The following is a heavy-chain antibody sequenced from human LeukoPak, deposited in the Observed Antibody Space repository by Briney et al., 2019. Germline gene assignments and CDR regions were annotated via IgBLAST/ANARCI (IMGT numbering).Heavy chain of an antibody. CDR1: GYRFTGYY. V-gene: IGHV1-2*02. CDR3: ARARRGYYDSWSYSPLM. D-gene: IGHD3-10*01. J-gene: IGHJ4*02. Sequence: AVTVSCKASGYRFTGYYIHGARQALGQGREWMGWINPNRGGTNYAQKFQGRGTIIRNTAVRTAYMEVGRLRCDDTAGYFCARARRGYYDSWSYSPLMWGQATLVTAPS. CDR2: INPNRGGT.